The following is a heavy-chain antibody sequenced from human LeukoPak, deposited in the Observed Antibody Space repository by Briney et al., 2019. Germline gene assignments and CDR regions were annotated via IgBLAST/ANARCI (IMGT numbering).Heavy chain of an antibody. CDR1: GGSISSYY. CDR2: VYYTGST. V-gene: IGHV4-59*01. J-gene: IGHJ6*03. Sequence: SETLSLTCTVSGGSISSYYWSWVRQPPGKGLEWIGFVYYTGSTNYSPSLKSRVTISVDTSKNQFSLELRSVTAADTAVYYLARVDYYYYYMDVWGKGTTVTVSS. CDR3: ARVDYYYYYMDV.